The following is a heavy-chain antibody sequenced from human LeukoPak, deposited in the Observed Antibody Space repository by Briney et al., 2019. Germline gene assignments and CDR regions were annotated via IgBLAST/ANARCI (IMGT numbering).Heavy chain of an antibody. Sequence: GGSLRLSCAASGFTFSSYAMSWVRQAPGKGLEWVSAISGSGGSTYYADSVKGRFTISRDNSKNTLYLQMNSLRAEDPAVYYCANWDIVATIIENWGQGTLVTVSS. J-gene: IGHJ4*02. D-gene: IGHD5-12*01. CDR1: GFTFSSYA. CDR3: ANWDIVATIIEN. CDR2: ISGSGGST. V-gene: IGHV3-23*01.